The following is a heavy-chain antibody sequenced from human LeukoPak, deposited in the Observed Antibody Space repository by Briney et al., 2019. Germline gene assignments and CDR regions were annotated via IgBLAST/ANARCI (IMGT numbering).Heavy chain of an antibody. V-gene: IGHV3-48*01. CDR2: ISSSSSTI. CDR3: ARGGYDFWSGYYSTAEYYYYYMDV. CDR1: GFTFSSYS. J-gene: IGHJ6*03. Sequence: GGSLRLSCAASGFTFSSYSMNWVRQAPGKGLEWDSYISSSSSTIYYADSVKGRFTISRDNAKNSLYLQMNSLRAEDTAVYYCARGGYDFWSGYYSTAEYYYYYMDVWGKGTTVTVSS. D-gene: IGHD3-3*01.